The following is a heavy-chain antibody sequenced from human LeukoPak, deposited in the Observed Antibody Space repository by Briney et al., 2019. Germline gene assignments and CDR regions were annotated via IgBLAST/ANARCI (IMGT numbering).Heavy chain of an antibody. CDR1: GFTFSDYY. J-gene: IGHJ3*02. D-gene: IGHD3-22*01. Sequence: GGSLRLSCAASGFTFSDYYMSWIRQAPGKGLEWVSYIGSSGSPIYYADSVKGRFAISRDNAKNSLYLQMNSLRAEDTAVYYCTRRETYYYDSGGYSIDAFDIWGKGQWSPSLQ. CDR3: TRRETYYYDSGGYSIDAFDI. CDR2: IGSSGSPI. V-gene: IGHV3-11*01.